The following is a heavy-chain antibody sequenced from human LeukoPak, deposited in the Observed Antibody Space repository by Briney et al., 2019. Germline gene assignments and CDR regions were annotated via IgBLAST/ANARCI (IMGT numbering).Heavy chain of an antibody. J-gene: IGHJ4*02. V-gene: IGHV4-34*01. D-gene: IGHD6-19*01. CDR2: ISHSGST. CDR3: ARGLYKLRYSSGGYYFDY. CDR1: GGSFSGYY. Sequence: SETLSLTCAVYGGSFSGYYWSWIRQPPGKGLQWIGEISHSGSTNYNPSLKSRVTISVDTSKNQFSLKLSSVTAADTAVYYCARGLYKLRYSSGGYYFDYWGQGTLVTVSS.